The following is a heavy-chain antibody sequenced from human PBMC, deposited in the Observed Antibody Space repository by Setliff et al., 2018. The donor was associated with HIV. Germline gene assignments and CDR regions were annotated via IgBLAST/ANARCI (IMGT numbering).Heavy chain of an antibody. CDR2: ISYSGSP. CDR3: ARGFLSIFGVVSYFDY. CDR1: GGSIGSHS. V-gene: IGHV4-59*11. J-gene: IGHJ4*02. Sequence: SETLSLTCTVSGGSIGSHSWSWIRQPPGKGLEWIGFISYSGSPNSNHTLKSRVTISVDTYTNQFSLKLSSVTAADTAVFYCARGFLSIFGVVSYFDYWGQGTLVTVSS. D-gene: IGHD3-3*01.